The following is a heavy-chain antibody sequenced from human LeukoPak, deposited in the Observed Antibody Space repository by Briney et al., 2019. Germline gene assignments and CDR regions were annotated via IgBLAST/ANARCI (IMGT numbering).Heavy chain of an antibody. J-gene: IGHJ6*02. CDR1: GFTFSSYW. Sequence: PGGSLRLSCAASGFTFSSYWMSWVRQAPGKGLEWVANIKQDGSEKYYVDSVKGRFTISRDNAKNSLYLQMNSLRAEDTAVYYCARSLIVGATTVYYYYGMDVWGQGTTVTVSS. D-gene: IGHD1-26*01. CDR3: ARSLIVGATTVYYYYGMDV. CDR2: IKQDGSEK. V-gene: IGHV3-7*01.